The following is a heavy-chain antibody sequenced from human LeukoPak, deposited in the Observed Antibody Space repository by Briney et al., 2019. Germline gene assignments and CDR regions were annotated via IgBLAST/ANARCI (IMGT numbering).Heavy chain of an antibody. CDR1: GGSISSYY. J-gene: IGHJ4*02. CDR2: IYYSGST. D-gene: IGHD4-17*01. Sequence: TSETLSLTCTVSGGSISSYYWSWIRQPPGKGLEWIGYIYYSGSTNYNPSLKGRVTISVDTSKNQFSLKLSSVTAADTAVYYCARVSPSGDYDYWGQGTLVTVSS. V-gene: IGHV4-59*01. CDR3: ARVSPSGDYDY.